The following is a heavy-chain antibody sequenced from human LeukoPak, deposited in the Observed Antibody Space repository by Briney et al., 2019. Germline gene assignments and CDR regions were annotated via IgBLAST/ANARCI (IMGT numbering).Heavy chain of an antibody. D-gene: IGHD2-2*01. Sequence: AAVKVSCKASGGTFSSYAISWVRQPPGQGLEWMGGIIPVFGTANYAQKFQGRVTITADESTTTASIELSSLRSEDTAVYYCARSRGGTDIVVVPALYYYYMDVWGKGTTVTVSS. V-gene: IGHV1-69*01. J-gene: IGHJ6*03. CDR2: IIPVFGTA. CDR3: ARSRGGTDIVVVPALYYYYMDV. CDR1: GGTFSSYA.